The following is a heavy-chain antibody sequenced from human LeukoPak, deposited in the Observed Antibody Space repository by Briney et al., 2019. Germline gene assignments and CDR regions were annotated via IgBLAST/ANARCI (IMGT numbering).Heavy chain of an antibody. V-gene: IGHV3-23*01. CDR2: ISSGGGNT. J-gene: IGHJ4*02. CDR3: AKDARRSDGWYFFDH. D-gene: IGHD6-19*01. Sequence: GGSLRLSCVASGFTFSTYAMTWVRQAPGKGLEWVSTISSGGGNTYYADSVKGRFTISRDDSRNTLSLQMNSLRAEDTAIYYCAKDARRSDGWYFFDHWGQGALVTVSS. CDR1: GFTFSTYA.